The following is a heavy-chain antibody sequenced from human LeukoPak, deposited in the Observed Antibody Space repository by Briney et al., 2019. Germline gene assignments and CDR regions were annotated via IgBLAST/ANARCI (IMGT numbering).Heavy chain of an antibody. V-gene: IGHV1-3*01. Sequence: ASVKVSCKASGYTFTSYAMHWVRQAPGQRLEWMGWINAGNGNTKYSQKFQGRVTITRDTSASTAYMELSSLRSEDTVVYYCARVYGGDDYGDYGAFDYWGQGTLVTVSS. J-gene: IGHJ4*02. CDR2: INAGNGNT. D-gene: IGHD4-17*01. CDR1: GYTFTSYA. CDR3: ARVYGGDDYGDYGAFDY.